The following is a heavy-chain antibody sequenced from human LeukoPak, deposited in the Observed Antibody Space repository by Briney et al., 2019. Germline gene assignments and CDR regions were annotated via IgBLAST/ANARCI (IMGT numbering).Heavy chain of an antibody. CDR3: ARGGYIYGSFDN. CDR1: GYSFTNYY. J-gene: IGHJ4*02. Sequence: ASVKVSCKASGYSFTNYYLHWVRQAPGQGLEYMGIINPSGGSSGGSTTYAQKFQGRVTMTRDTSTSTVYMELSSLRSEDTAVYYCARGGYIYGSFDNWGQGTLVTVSS. D-gene: IGHD5-18*01. V-gene: IGHV1-46*01. CDR2: INPSGGSSGGST.